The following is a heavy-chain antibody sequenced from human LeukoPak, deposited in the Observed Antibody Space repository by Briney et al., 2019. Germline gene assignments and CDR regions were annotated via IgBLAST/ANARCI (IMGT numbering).Heavy chain of an antibody. CDR2: IYYSGSS. CDR3: ARGRIAAAGGYYYYYMDV. J-gene: IGHJ6*03. CDR1: GGSISGYH. Sequence: SETLSLTCNVSGGSISGYHWSWIRQPPGKGLEWLGYIYYSGSSNYNPSLKSRVTISVDTSKNQFSLKLSSVTAADTAVYYCARGRIAAAGGYYYYYMDVWGKGTTVTVSS. D-gene: IGHD6-13*01. V-gene: IGHV4-59*01.